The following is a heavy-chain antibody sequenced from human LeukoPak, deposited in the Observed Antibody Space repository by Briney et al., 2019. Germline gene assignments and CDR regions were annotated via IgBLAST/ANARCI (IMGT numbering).Heavy chain of an antibody. V-gene: IGHV3-23*01. J-gene: IGHJ4*02. CDR2: ISVSGGRT. CDR3: AKRGVVIRVILVGFHKEAYYFDS. D-gene: IGHD3-22*01. CDR1: GITLNNYG. Sequence: GGSLRLSGAVSGITLNNYGMSLVRLAPGNGLEWVAGISVSGGRTNYADSVKGRFTISRDNAKNTLYLQMNSLRAEDTAMYFCAKRGVVIRVILVGFHKEAYYFDSWGQGALVTVSS.